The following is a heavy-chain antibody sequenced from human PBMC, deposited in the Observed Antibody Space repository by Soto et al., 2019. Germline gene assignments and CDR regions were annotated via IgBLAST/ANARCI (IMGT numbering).Heavy chain of an antibody. J-gene: IGHJ6*03. CDR3: TRGRLPKSTADCSSTSCYLFYYYYMDV. CDR1: GFTFGDYA. D-gene: IGHD2-2*01. CDR2: IRSKAYGGTT. V-gene: IGHV3-49*03. Sequence: GGSLRLSCTASGFTFGDYAMSWFRQAPGKGLEWVGFIRSKAYGGTTEYAASVKGRFTISRDDSKSIAYLQMNSLKTEDTAVYYCTRGRLPKSTADCSSTSCYLFYYYYMDVWGKGTTVTVSS.